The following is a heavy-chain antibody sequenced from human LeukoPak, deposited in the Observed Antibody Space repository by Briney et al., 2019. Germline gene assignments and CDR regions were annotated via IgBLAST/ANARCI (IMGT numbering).Heavy chain of an antibody. CDR2: IYYSGST. D-gene: IGHD1-26*01. CDR1: GGSISSSSYY. CDR3: ARLISGSYPTFDY. V-gene: IGHV4-39*01. J-gene: IGHJ4*02. Sequence: SSETLSLTCTVSGGSISSSSYYWGWIRQPPGKGLEWIGSIYYSGSTYYNPSLKSRVTISVDTSKNQFSLKLSSVTAADTAVYYCARLISGSYPTFDYWGQGTLVTVSS.